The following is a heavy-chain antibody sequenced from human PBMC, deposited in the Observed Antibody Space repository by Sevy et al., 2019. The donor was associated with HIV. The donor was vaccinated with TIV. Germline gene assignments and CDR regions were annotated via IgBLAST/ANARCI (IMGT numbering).Heavy chain of an antibody. J-gene: IGHJ4*02. CDR1: GFTFAKYS. Sequence: GGSLRLSCAASGFTFAKYSMSWVRQAPWKGLEWVSTFSFGCGRINYADSVKGRFTISRDDSKNTLFLQMNSLRAEDTATYFCAREGCTQPHDYWGQGTLVIVSS. D-gene: IGHD2-8*01. V-gene: IGHV3-23*01. CDR3: AREGCTQPHDY. CDR2: FSFGCGRI.